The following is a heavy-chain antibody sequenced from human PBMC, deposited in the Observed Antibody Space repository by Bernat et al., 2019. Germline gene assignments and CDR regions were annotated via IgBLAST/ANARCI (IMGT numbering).Heavy chain of an antibody. CDR2: ISGSGGST. J-gene: IGHJ6*02. Sequence: EVQLLESGGGLVQPGGSLRLSCAASGFTFSSYARSWVRQAPGKGLEWVPAISGSGGSTYYADSVKGRFTISRDNSKNTLYLQMNSLRAEDTAVYYCAKDGYNGYGMDVWGQGTTVTVSS. CDR1: GFTFSSYA. V-gene: IGHV3-23*01. CDR3: AKDGYNGYGMDV. D-gene: IGHD5-24*01.